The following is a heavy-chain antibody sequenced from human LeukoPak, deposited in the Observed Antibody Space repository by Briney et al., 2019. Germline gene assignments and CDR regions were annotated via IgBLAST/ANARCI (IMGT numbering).Heavy chain of an antibody. CDR2: IIPILGIA. V-gene: IGHV1-69*04. Sequence: VAAVKVSCKASRGTLSISAISWGRQAPGQGLEWMGRIIPILGIANYAQKFQGRVTITADKSTSTAYMELSSLRSEDTAVYYCARDGFIDILTPRGSYGMDVWGQGTTVSVSS. CDR3: ARDGFIDILTPRGSYGMDV. D-gene: IGHD3-9*01. J-gene: IGHJ6*02. CDR1: RGTLSISA.